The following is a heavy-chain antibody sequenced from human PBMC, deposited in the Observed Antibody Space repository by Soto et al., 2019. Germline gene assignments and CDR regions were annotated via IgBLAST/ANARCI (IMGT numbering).Heavy chain of an antibody. CDR3: ARGTALHPLPFDY. D-gene: IGHD6-13*01. CDR1: GGSISSYY. V-gene: IGHV4-59*01. CDR2: IYYSGST. Sequence: PSETLSLTCTVSGGSISSYYWSWIRQPPGKGLEWIGYIYYSGSTNYNPSLKSRVTIAVDTSKNRFSLKLSSVTAADTAVYYCARGTALHPLPFDYWGQGTLVTVSS. J-gene: IGHJ4*02.